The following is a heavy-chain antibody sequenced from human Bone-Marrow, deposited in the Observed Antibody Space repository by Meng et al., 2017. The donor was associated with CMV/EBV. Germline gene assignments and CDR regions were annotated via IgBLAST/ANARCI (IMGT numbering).Heavy chain of an antibody. J-gene: IGHJ5*02. CDR3: ARHELGATGLSGFDP. D-gene: IGHD1-26*01. Sequence: SETLSLTCTVSGGSISSSSYYWGWIRQPPGNGLEWIGSIYYSGSTYYNPPLKSRVTISVHTSKNPFSLKLSSVTAADTAVYYCARHELGATGLSGFDPWGQGTLVTVSS. V-gene: IGHV4-39*01. CDR1: GGSISSSSYY. CDR2: IYYSGST.